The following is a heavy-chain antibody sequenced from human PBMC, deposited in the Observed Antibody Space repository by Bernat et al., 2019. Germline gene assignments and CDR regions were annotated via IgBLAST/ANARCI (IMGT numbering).Heavy chain of an antibody. CDR1: GGSISSYY. CDR2: IYYSGST. V-gene: IGHV4-59*08. D-gene: IGHD5-18*01. Sequence: QVQLQESGPGLVKPSETLSLTCTVSGGSISSYYWSWIRQPPGKGLEWIGYIYYSGSTNYNPSLKSRVTISVDTSKNQFALKLSSVTAADTAVYYCARHVGGCSYGSGIDYWGQGTLVTVSS. J-gene: IGHJ4*02. CDR3: ARHVGGCSYGSGIDY.